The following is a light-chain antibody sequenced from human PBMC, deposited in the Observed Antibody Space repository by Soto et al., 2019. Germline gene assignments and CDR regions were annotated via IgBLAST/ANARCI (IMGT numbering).Light chain of an antibody. J-gene: IGLJ1*01. CDR2: EVS. Sequence: QSALTQPASVSGSPGQSITISCTGTSSDVGGYNYVSWYQQQEGKAPKLIIHEVSNRPSGVSNRFSGSKSGNTASLTISGLQADDEADYYCDSYTSSRAYVFGIGTKLTVL. CDR3: DSYTSSRAYV. V-gene: IGLV2-14*01. CDR1: SSDVGGYNY.